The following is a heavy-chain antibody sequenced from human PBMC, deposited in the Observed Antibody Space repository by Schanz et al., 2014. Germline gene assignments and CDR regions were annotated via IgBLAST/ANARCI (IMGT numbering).Heavy chain of an antibody. CDR1: GFGFSSYS. D-gene: IGHD4-17*01. V-gene: IGHV3-23*01. CDR2: FDAHDGRA. Sequence: EVQLLESGGGLVQPGGSLRLSCAASGFGFSSYSMNWVRQAPGKGLEWVSEFDAHDGRAYYADSAKGRFTISRDNSKNTLYLQMNSLRAEDTAVYYCARKMKLGVYGGKGHDSLDIWGQGTMVTVSS. CDR3: ARKMKLGVYGGKGHDSLDI. J-gene: IGHJ3*02.